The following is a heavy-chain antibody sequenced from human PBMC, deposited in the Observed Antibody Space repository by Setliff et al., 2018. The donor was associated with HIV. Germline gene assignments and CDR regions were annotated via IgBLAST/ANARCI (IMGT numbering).Heavy chain of an antibody. V-gene: IGHV3-23*01. Sequence: GGSLRLSCAASGFTFTDYAMTWVRQAPGKGLEWVSGISGGGDDTSDADSVKGRFTTSRDNSKNTVYLQMNSLRADDTAVYFCARLAHPRHSGNYYGTSAGTFDYWGQGTLVTVSS. CDR3: ARLAHPRHSGNYYGTSAGTFDY. J-gene: IGHJ4*02. CDR2: ISGGGDDT. D-gene: IGHD1-26*01. CDR1: GFTFTDYA.